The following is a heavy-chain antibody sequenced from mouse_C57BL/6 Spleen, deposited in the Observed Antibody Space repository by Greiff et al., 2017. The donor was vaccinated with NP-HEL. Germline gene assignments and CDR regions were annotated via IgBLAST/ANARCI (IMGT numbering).Heavy chain of an antibody. CDR3: ANYGSSYSGAMDY. CDR1: GFTFSDYG. D-gene: IGHD1-1*01. V-gene: IGHV5-17*01. Sequence: DVQLVESGGGLVKPGGSLKLSCAASGFTFSDYGMHWVRQAPEKGLEWVAYISSGSSTIYYADTVKGRFTISRDNAKNTLFLQMTSLRSEDTAMYYCANYGSSYSGAMDYWGQGTSVTVSS. J-gene: IGHJ4*01. CDR2: ISSGSSTI.